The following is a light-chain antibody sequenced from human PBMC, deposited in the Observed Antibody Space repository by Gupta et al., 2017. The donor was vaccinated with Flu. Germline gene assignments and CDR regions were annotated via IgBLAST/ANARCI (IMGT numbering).Light chain of an antibody. V-gene: IGKV3-15*01. CDR2: GAS. CDR1: QSVSTN. CDR3: QQDKKWPPLT. J-gene: IGKJ4*01. Sequence: EIVMTQSPATLSVSPGERATLSCRASQSVSTNLAWYQQKPGQAPRLLIYGASTRATGIPARFSGSGYGTEFTLSISSRQSEDFAVYYCQQDKKWPPLTFGGGTTVEIK.